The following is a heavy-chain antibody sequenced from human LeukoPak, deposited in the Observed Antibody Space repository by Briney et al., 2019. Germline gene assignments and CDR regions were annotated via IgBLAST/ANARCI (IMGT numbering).Heavy chain of an antibody. Sequence: SETLSLTCTVSGGSISSYYWSWIRQPPGKGLEWIGYIYYSGSTNYNPSLKSRVTISVDTSKNQFSLTLSSVTAADTAVYYWARALYDFWSGYYYYYMDVWGKGTTVTVSS. V-gene: IGHV4-59*01. CDR2: IYYSGST. D-gene: IGHD3-3*01. CDR1: GGSISSYY. CDR3: ARALYDFWSGYYYYYMDV. J-gene: IGHJ6*03.